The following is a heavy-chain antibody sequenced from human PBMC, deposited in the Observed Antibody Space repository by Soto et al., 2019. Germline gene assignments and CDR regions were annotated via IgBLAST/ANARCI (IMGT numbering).Heavy chain of an antibody. Sequence: EVHLVESGEGLVQPGGSLRLSCAASGFTFSSYWMHWVRQAPGKGLVWVSRINSDGSSIRYADSVKGRFTISRDNAKNTLYLQMNNLRADDTAVYYCATSISVGGGGWGQGTLVTVSS. D-gene: IGHD3-16*01. V-gene: IGHV3-74*01. J-gene: IGHJ4*02. CDR1: GFTFSSYW. CDR2: INSDGSSI. CDR3: ATSISVGGGG.